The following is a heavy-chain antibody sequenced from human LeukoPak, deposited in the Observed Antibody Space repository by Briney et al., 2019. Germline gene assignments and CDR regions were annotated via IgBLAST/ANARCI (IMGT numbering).Heavy chain of an antibody. J-gene: IGHJ4*01. CDR2: IWYDGSHK. D-gene: IGHD6-13*01. CDR3: ARDFAAAAYYFDV. Sequence: GRSLRLSCAASGLTFTSYGFHWVRQAPGKGLEGVVVIWYDGSHKYYVDSVKGRFTISRDNSENTVYLEMNSQRTEDTAVYYCARDFAAAAYYFDVWGQGTQVTVSS. V-gene: IGHV3-33*08. CDR1: GLTFTSYG.